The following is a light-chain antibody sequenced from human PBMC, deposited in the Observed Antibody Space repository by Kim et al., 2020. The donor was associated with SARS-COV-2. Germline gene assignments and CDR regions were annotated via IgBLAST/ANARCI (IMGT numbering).Light chain of an antibody. Sequence: QSASVSGSPGQSITISCTGTSSDVGGYNYVSWYQQHPGKAPKLMIYDVSKRPSGVSNRFSGSKSGNTASLTISGLQAEDEADYYCSSYTSSTLVFGGGTQLTVL. CDR3: SSYTSSTLV. V-gene: IGLV2-14*01. J-gene: IGLJ2*01. CDR2: DVS. CDR1: SSDVGGYNY.